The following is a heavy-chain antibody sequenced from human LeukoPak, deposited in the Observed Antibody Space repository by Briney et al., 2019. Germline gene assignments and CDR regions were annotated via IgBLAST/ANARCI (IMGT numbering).Heavy chain of an antibody. D-gene: IGHD3-22*01. Sequence: ASVKVSCKASGGTFSSYAISWVQQAPGQGLEWMGRIIPILGIANYAQKFQGRVTITADKSTSTAYMELSSLRSEDTAVYYCARGDTMIVVVGGMDVWGQGTTVTVSS. CDR2: IIPILGIA. V-gene: IGHV1-69*04. CDR3: ARGDTMIVVVGGMDV. J-gene: IGHJ6*02. CDR1: GGTFSSYA.